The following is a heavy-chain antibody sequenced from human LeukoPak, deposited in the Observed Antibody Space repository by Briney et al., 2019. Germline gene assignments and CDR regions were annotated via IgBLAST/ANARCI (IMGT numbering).Heavy chain of an antibody. J-gene: IGHJ5*02. CDR1: GGSFSGYY. D-gene: IGHD2-15*01. Sequence: PSETLSLTCAVYGGSFSGYYWTWIRQPPGKGLEWIGEINHSGSTNYNPSLKSRVTISADTSKNQFSLKLSSVTAADTAVYYCARLRGSVVVVAATPRRYNWFDPWGQGTLVTVSS. V-gene: IGHV4-34*01. CDR2: INHSGST. CDR3: ARLRGSVVVVAATPRRYNWFDP.